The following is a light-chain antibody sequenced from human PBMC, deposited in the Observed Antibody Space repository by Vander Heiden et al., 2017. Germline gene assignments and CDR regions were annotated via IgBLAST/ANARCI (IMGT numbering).Light chain of an antibody. CDR2: GAS. V-gene: IGKV3-20*01. Sequence: EIVLTQSPGTLSLSPGERATLSCRASQSVNSNYLAWFQQKPGQAPRLLIYGASSRATGIPDSFSGSGSGTDFTLTISRLEPEDFAVYFCQQYGNSPFTFGPGTKVEIK. CDR1: QSVNSNY. CDR3: QQYGNSPFT. J-gene: IGKJ3*01.